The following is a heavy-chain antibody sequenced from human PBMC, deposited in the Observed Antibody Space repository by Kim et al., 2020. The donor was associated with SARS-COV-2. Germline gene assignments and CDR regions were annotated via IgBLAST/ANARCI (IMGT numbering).Heavy chain of an antibody. CDR3: ARAGRVGATTGMDV. D-gene: IGHD1-26*01. V-gene: IGHV3-33*01. Sequence: YAAPGTGQCTIARDNSKNRLYLQMNSRRAEDTAVYYCARAGRVGATTGMDVWGQGTTVTVSS. J-gene: IGHJ6*02.